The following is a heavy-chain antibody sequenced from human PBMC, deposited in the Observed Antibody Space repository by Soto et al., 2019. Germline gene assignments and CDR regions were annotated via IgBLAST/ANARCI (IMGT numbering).Heavy chain of an antibody. CDR3: ARVRYGDY. CDR2: ISAHNGNT. CDR1: GYDFTTYG. Sequence: QVHLVQSGAEVKKSGASVKVSCKGSGYDFTTYGITWVRQAPGQGLEWMAWISAHNGNTDYAQKLQGRVTVTRYTSTSTAYIEVRRLRSDDTAVYYCARVRYGDYWGQGALVTVSS. J-gene: IGHJ4*02. V-gene: IGHV1-18*01. D-gene: IGHD1-1*01.